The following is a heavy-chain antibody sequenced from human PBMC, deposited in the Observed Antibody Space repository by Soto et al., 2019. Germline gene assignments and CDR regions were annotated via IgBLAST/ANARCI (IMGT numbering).Heavy chain of an antibody. J-gene: IGHJ5*02. V-gene: IGHV1-69*13. CDR2: IIPIFGTA. Sequence: GASVKVSCKASGGTFSSYAISWVRQAPGQGLEWMGGIIPIFGTANYAQKFQGRVTITADESTSTAYMELSSLRSEDTAVYYCASGYSSSSLDWFAPWGQGTLVTVSS. CDR3: ASGYSSSSLDWFAP. CDR1: GGTFSSYA. D-gene: IGHD6-6*01.